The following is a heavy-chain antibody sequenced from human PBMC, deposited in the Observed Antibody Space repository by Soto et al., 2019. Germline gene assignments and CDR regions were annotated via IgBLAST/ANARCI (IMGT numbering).Heavy chain of an antibody. CDR1: GGSISSGGYY. CDR3: ARDSTVTTPVGMDV. D-gene: IGHD4-17*01. CDR2: IYYSGST. J-gene: IGHJ6*02. V-gene: IGHV4-31*03. Sequence: QVQLQESGPGLVKPSQTLSLTCTVSGGSISSGGYYWSWIRQHPGKGLEWIGYIYYSGSTYYNPSLKSRVTIPVDTSKNQSSLKLSSVTAADTAVYYCARDSTVTTPVGMDVWGQGTTVTVSS.